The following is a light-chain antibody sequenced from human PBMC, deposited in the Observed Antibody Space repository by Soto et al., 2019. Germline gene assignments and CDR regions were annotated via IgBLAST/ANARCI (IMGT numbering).Light chain of an antibody. J-gene: IGKJ4*01. Sequence: DIQMTQSPSSLSASVGDRVTITCQASQDISNYLNWYQQKPGKAPKLLIYDASNLETGVASRFSGSGSGTDFTFTISSLQHEDIATYYCQQYDNLPLTFGGGTKVEIK. CDR1: QDISNY. V-gene: IGKV1-33*01. CDR2: DAS. CDR3: QQYDNLPLT.